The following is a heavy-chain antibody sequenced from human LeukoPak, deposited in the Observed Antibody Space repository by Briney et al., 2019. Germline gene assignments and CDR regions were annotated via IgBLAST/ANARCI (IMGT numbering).Heavy chain of an antibody. Sequence: PGGSLRLSCVTSGFTFRNHGMSWVRQAPGKGLEWVSTISGSGYNTYYADSVKGRFTISRDSPKNTLFLQMNGLRAEDTAVYYCAKGAEEGVVITAVYYYYMDVWGKGTTVTISS. V-gene: IGHV3-23*01. CDR3: AKGAEEGVVITAVYYYYMDV. CDR1: GFTFRNHG. D-gene: IGHD3-22*01. CDR2: ISGSGYNT. J-gene: IGHJ6*03.